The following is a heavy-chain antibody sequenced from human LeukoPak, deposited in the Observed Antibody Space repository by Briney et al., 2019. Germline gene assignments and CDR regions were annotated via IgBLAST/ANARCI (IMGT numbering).Heavy chain of an antibody. CDR3: ARDSSGRITMIVGTV. Sequence: SETLSLTCTVSGGSISSYYWSWIRQPPGKGLEWIGYIYYSGSTNYNPSLKSRVTISVDTSKNQFSLKLSSVTAEDTAVYYCARDSSGRITMIVGTVWGQGTLVTVSS. CDR2: IYYSGST. D-gene: IGHD3-22*01. CDR1: GGSISSYY. V-gene: IGHV4-59*01. J-gene: IGHJ4*02.